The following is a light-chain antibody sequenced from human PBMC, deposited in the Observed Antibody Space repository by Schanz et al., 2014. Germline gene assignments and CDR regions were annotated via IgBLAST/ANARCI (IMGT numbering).Light chain of an antibody. J-gene: IGLJ2*01. V-gene: IGLV2-14*02. Sequence: QSALTQPASVSGSPGQSITISCTGTSSDVGSYNLVSWYQQYPGKAPKLMIYEGSKRPSGVSNRFSGSKSGDTASLTISGLQAEDEADYYCSSNTRSTTQVFGGGTKLTVL. CDR1: SSDVGSYNL. CDR2: EGS. CDR3: SSNTRSTTQV.